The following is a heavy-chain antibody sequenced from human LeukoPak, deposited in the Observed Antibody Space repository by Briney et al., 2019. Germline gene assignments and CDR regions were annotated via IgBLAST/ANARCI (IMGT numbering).Heavy chain of an antibody. J-gene: IGHJ6*03. Sequence: SETLSLTCAVYGGSFSGYYWSWIRQPPGKGLEWIGEINHSGSTNYNPSLKSRVTISVDTSKNQFSLKLSSVTAADTAVYYCARHRLCSSTSCYGEYYYYYMDVWGKGTTVTISS. V-gene: IGHV4-34*01. CDR2: INHSGST. CDR3: ARHRLCSSTSCYGEYYYYYMDV. D-gene: IGHD2-2*01. CDR1: GGSFSGYY.